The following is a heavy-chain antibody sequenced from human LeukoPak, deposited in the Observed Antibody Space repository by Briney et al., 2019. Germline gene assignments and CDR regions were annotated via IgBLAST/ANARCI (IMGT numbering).Heavy chain of an antibody. CDR1: GGSFSGYY. J-gene: IGHJ6*02. V-gene: IGHV4-34*01. Sequence: SETLSLTCAVYGGSFSGYYWSWIRQPPGKGLEWIGEINHSGSTNYNPSLKSRVTISVDTSKNQFSLKLSSVTAADTAVYYCARWRSYYYYGMDVWGQGTTVIVSS. D-gene: IGHD3-3*01. CDR3: ARWRSYYYYGMDV. CDR2: INHSGST.